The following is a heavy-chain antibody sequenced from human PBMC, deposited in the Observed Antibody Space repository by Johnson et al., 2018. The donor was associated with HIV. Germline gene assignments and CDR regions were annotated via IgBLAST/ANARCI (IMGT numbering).Heavy chain of an antibody. V-gene: IGHV3-11*04. Sequence: QVQLVESGGGLVKPGGSLKLSCATSGFTFSDYYMSWIRQAPGKGLEWLSYISNSAITLYYADSVKGRFTISRDNSKNTLYLQMNSLRAEDTAVYCCARDLYTSSWYFAFEIWGQGTMVTVSS. CDR1: GFTFSDYY. CDR3: ARDLYTSSWYFAFEI. CDR2: ISNSAITL. D-gene: IGHD6-13*01. J-gene: IGHJ3*02.